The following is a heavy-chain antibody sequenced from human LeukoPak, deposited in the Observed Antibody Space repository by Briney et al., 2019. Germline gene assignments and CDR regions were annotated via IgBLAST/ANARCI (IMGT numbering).Heavy chain of an antibody. V-gene: IGHV3-30*02. J-gene: IGHJ3*02. CDR2: IQYDGSNK. Sequence: PGGSLRLSCAASRFTFSNYGMHWVRQAPGKGLEWVAVIQYDGSNKYYADSVKGRCTISRDSSKNTLYLQMNSLRAEDTAMYYCAKLRGSGTYNDALDIWGQGTLVTVSS. CDR3: AKLRGSGTYNDALDI. CDR1: RFTFSNYG. D-gene: IGHD1-26*01.